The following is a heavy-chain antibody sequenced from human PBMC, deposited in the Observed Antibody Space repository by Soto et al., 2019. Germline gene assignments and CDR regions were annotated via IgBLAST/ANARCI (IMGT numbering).Heavy chain of an antibody. D-gene: IGHD6-6*01. CDR3: AKDLGHSSSSYYYYYGMDV. CDR2: ISGSGGST. V-gene: IGHV3-23*01. J-gene: IGHJ6*02. CDR1: GFTFSSYA. Sequence: VGSLRLSCAASGFTFSSYAMSWVRQAPGKGLEWVSAISGSGGSTYYADSVKGRFTISRDNSKNTLYLQMNSLRAEDTAVYYCAKDLGHSSSSYYYYYGMDVWGQGTTVTVSS.